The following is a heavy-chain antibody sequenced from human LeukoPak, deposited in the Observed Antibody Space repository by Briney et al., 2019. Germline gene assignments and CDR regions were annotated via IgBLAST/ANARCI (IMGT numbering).Heavy chain of an antibody. D-gene: IGHD5-12*01. CDR3: ARGTSSSWLRVFDY. Sequence: SETLSLTCTVSGGSISSYYWSWIRQPPGKGLEWIGYIYYSGSTNYNPSLKSRVTISVDTSKNQFSLQLNSVTPEDTAVYYCARGTSSSWLRVFDYWGQGTLVTVSS. J-gene: IGHJ4*02. CDR2: IYYSGST. V-gene: IGHV4-59*12. CDR1: GGSISSYY.